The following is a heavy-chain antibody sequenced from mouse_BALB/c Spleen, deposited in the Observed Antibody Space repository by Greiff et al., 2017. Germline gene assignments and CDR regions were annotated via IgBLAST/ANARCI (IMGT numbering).Heavy chain of an antibody. Sequence: EVQLQQSGAELVKPGASVKLSCTASGFNIKDTYMHWVKQRPEQGLEWIGRIDPANGNTKYDPKFQGKATITADTSSNTAYLQLSSLTSEDTAVYYCARDAAYYYGSRGDYWGQGTTLTVSS. CDR3: ARDAAYYYGSRGDY. D-gene: IGHD1-1*01. CDR2: IDPANGNT. J-gene: IGHJ2*01. V-gene: IGHV14-3*02. CDR1: GFNIKDTY.